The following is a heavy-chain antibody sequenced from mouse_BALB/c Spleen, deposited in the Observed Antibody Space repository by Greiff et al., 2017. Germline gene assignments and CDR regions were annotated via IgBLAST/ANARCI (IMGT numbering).Heavy chain of an antibody. V-gene: IGHV2-6-7*01. CDR1: GFSLTGYG. J-gene: IGHJ4*01. CDR2: IWGDGST. Sequence: VQGVESGPGLVAPSQSLSITCTVSGFSLTGYGVNWVRQPPGKGLEWLGMIWGDGSTDYNSALRSRLSISKDNSKSQVFLKMNSLQTDDTARYYCARDLRYDVAYAMDYWGQGTSVTVSS. CDR3: ARDLRYDVAYAMDY. D-gene: IGHD2-14*01.